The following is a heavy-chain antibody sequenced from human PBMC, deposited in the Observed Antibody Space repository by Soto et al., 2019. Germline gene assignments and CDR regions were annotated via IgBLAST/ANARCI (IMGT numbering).Heavy chain of an antibody. Sequence: QVQLVQSGAEVKKPGASVKVSCKASGYTFTSYYMHWVRQAPGQGLEWMGIINPSGGSTSYAQKFQGRVTMTRDTYTSTVYMELSSLRSEDTAVYYCARVRGGWGRGSSPVLPAFDIWGQGTMVTVSS. D-gene: IGHD6-13*01. CDR3: ARVRGGWGRGSSPVLPAFDI. V-gene: IGHV1-46*01. CDR1: GYTFTSYY. J-gene: IGHJ3*02. CDR2: INPSGGST.